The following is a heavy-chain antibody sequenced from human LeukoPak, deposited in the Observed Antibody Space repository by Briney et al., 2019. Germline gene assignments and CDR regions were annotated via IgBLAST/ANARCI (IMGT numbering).Heavy chain of an antibody. CDR1: GDTFSSYP. CDR2: INPIFGTT. D-gene: IGHD5-18*01. J-gene: IGHJ4*02. V-gene: IGHV1-69*06. Sequence: SVKVSCKASGDTFSSYPIDWVRQAPGQGLEWMGGINPIFGTTDYAQKFQGRVTINADKSTSTSYMELSSLRSEDTAVYYCARGMTGYNYGPLDYWGQGTLVTVSS. CDR3: ARGMTGYNYGPLDY.